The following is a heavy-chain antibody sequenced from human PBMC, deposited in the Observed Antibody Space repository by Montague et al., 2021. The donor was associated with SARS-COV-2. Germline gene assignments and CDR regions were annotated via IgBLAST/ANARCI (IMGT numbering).Heavy chain of an antibody. D-gene: IGHD2-2*02. CDR2: INHSGST. CDR1: GGSFSGYY. Sequence: SETLSLTCAVYGGSFSGYYWSWIRQPPGKGPEWIGEINHSGSTNYNPSLKSRVTISVDTSKNQFSLKLSSVTAADTAVYYCASLTLGYCSSTSCYSDWFDPWGQGTLVTVSS. J-gene: IGHJ5*02. V-gene: IGHV4-34*01. CDR3: ASLTLGYCSSTSCYSDWFDP.